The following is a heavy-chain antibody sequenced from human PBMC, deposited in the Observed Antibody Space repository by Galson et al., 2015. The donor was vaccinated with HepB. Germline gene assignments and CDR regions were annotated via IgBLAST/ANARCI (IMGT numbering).Heavy chain of an antibody. Sequence: SVKVSCKASGYTFTDYYIQWVRQAPGQGLEWMGWITPTRGDTNYAQTFKDRVTMTRDTSISTAYLEVSGLRSDDTAMYFCARDDGYNSGWGYWGQGTLVTVSS. D-gene: IGHD6-19*01. CDR1: GYTFTDYY. CDR2: ITPTRGDT. V-gene: IGHV1-2*02. J-gene: IGHJ4*02. CDR3: ARDDGYNSGWGY.